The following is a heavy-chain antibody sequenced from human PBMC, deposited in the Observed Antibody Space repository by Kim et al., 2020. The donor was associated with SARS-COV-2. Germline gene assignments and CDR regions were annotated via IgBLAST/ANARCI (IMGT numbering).Heavy chain of an antibody. V-gene: IGHV3-7*01. CDR3: ARDTRGTSSSDY. CDR2: IKQDGSEK. CDR1: GFTFSTYW. J-gene: IGHJ4*02. D-gene: IGHD6-6*01. Sequence: GGSLRLSCAASGFTFSTYWMNWVRQAPGKGLEWLANIKQDGSEKYYVDSVKGRFTISRDNAKNSLYLQMNSLRADDTAVYYCARDTRGTSSSDYWGQGTLVTVSS.